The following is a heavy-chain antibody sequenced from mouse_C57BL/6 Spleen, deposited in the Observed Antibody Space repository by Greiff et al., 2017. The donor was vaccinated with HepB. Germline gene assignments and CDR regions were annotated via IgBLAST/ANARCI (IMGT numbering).Heavy chain of an antibody. J-gene: IGHJ2*01. Sequence: QVQLKESGAELVKPGASVKISCKASGYAFSSYWMNWVKQRPGKGLEWIGQIYPGDGDTNYNGKFKGKATLTADKSSSTAYMQLSSLTSEDSAVYFCARDYYGNFDYWGQGTTLTVSS. D-gene: IGHD2-1*01. V-gene: IGHV1-80*01. CDR3: ARDYYGNFDY. CDR1: GYAFSSYW. CDR2: IYPGDGDT.